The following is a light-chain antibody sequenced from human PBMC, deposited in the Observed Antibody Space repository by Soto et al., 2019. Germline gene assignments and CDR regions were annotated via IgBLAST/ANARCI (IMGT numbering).Light chain of an antibody. V-gene: IGLV2-14*01. CDR2: EVT. J-gene: IGLJ1*01. Sequence: QSVLTQPASVSGSPGQSITISCTGTSSDVGGYNYVSWYQQHPGKAPKLLIYEVTNRPSGVSNRFSGSKSGNAASLTISGLQAEDEADYYCSSYTNTGTLYVFGTGTRSPS. CDR1: SSDVGGYNY. CDR3: SSYTNTGTLYV.